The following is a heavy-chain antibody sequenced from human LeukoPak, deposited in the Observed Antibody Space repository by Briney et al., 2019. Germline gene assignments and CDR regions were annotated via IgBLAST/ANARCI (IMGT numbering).Heavy chain of an antibody. J-gene: IGHJ4*02. Sequence: ASVKVSCKASGYTFTSYAMNWVRQAPGQRLEWMGWINAGNGNTKYSQKFQGRVTITRDTSASTAYMELSSLRSEDTAVYYCAGVTRGGAAAGTIDYWGQGTLVTVSS. CDR3: AGVTRGGAAAGTIDY. CDR1: GYTFTSYA. CDR2: INAGNGNT. V-gene: IGHV1-3*01. D-gene: IGHD6-13*01.